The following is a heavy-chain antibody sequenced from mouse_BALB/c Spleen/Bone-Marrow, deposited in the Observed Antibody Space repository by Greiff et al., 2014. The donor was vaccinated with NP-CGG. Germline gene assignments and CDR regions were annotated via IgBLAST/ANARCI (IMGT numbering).Heavy chain of an antibody. Sequence: VQLQQSGPELVKPGPSVKISCKASGYSFTGYYMHWVKQSHGRSLEWIGEINPYNGGTSYNQKFKGKATLTVDTSSSTVFMELHSLTPEDSLVYYCARQLYGNYAYWGQGTLVTVSA. CDR1: GYSFTGYY. CDR3: ARQLYGNYAY. V-gene: IGHV1S30*01. CDR2: INPYNGGT. D-gene: IGHD2-10*02. J-gene: IGHJ3*01.